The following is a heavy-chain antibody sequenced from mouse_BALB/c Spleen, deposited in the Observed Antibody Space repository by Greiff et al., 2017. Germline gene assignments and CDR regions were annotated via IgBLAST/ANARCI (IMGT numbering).Heavy chain of an antibody. D-gene: IGHD1-1*01. CDR1: GFNIKDTY. V-gene: IGHV14-3*02. CDR3: ARDPYYYGSSYDWYFDV. J-gene: IGHJ1*01. Sequence: EVKLEESGAELVKPGASVKLSCTASGFNIKDTYMHWVKQRPEQGLEWIGRIDPANGNTKYDPKFQGKATITADTSSNTAYLQLSSLTSEDTAVYYCARDPYYYGSSYDWYFDVWGAGTTVTVSS. CDR2: IDPANGNT.